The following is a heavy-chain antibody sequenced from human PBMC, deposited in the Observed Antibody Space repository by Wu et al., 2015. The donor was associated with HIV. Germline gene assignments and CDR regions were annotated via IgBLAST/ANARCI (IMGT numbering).Heavy chain of an antibody. CDR2: INPNSGDT. Sequence: QVQLVQSGAEVKEPGASVKVSCKASGYTFTGHYMHWVRQAPGQGLEWMGWINPNSGDTKYVQNFQGRVTMTRDTFTSTAYMELRSLRSDDTAVYYCARSRRYYYESSGFAYLDYWGQGTLVTVSS. CDR3: ARSRRYYYESSGFAYLDY. D-gene: IGHD3-22*01. CDR1: GYTFTGHY. V-gene: IGHV1-2*02. J-gene: IGHJ4*02.